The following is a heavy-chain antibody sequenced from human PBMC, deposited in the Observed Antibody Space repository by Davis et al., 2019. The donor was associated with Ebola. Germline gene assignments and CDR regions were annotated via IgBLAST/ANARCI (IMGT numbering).Heavy chain of an antibody. D-gene: IGHD3-22*01. CDR2: IYYSGSP. Sequence: MPSETLSLTCTVSGGSISSYYWSWIRQPPGKGLEWIGYIYYSGSPSYHPSLKSRVTISVDTSKNQLSLKLSSVTAADTAVYYCARTLLSGWLFMFDAFDIWGQGTMVTVSS. J-gene: IGHJ3*02. CDR1: GGSISSYY. CDR3: ARTLLSGWLFMFDAFDI. V-gene: IGHV4-59*08.